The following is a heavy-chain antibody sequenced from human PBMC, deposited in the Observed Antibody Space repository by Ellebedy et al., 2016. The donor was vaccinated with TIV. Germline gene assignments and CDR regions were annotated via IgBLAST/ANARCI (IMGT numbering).Heavy chain of an antibody. Sequence: SETLSLTCAVYGGSFSGYYWSWIRQPPGKGLEWIGEINHSGSTNYNPSLKSRVTISIDTSKNQFSLKLSSVTAADTAVYYCARLLYYFGSGTYSNEYYFDSWGQGTLVTVSS. CDR1: GGSFSGYY. CDR2: INHSGST. J-gene: IGHJ4*02. V-gene: IGHV4-34*01. D-gene: IGHD3-10*01. CDR3: ARLLYYFGSGTYSNEYYFDS.